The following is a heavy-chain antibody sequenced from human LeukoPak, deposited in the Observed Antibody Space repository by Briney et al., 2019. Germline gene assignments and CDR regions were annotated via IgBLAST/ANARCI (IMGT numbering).Heavy chain of an antibody. CDR3: ARDQGRLSTSWYTGY. D-gene: IGHD6-13*01. V-gene: IGHV1-2*06. CDR1: GYTFTGYY. Sequence: ASVKVSCKASGYTFTGYYIHWVRQAPGQGLDWMGRINPNSGDTIFAQRFQGRVTMSRDTAITTAYMEVSRLRPDDTAVYFCARDQGRLSTSWYTGYWGQGTQVTVSS. J-gene: IGHJ4*02. CDR2: INPNSGDT.